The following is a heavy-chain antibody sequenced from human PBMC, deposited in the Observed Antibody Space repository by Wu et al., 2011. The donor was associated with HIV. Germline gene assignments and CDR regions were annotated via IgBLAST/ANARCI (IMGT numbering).Heavy chain of an antibody. Sequence: EPLVQSWAELKKPGASVKVSCKASGYIFTGYYMHWVRQAPGQGLEWMGWINPNFGGTNYAQKFQGRVTMTRDTSISTVYLQLSGLRSDDTAVYYCARERCPSNKDCFGTFDIWGQGTKVTVSS. V-gene: IGHV1-2*02. CDR2: INPNFGGT. CDR1: GYIFTGYY. J-gene: IGHJ3*02. D-gene: IGHD2-21*02. CDR3: ARERCPSNKDCFGTFDI.